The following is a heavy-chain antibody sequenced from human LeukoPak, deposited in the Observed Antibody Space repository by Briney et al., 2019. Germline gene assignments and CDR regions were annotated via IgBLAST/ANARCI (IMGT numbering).Heavy chain of an antibody. CDR1: GFTFNSYA. Sequence: GGSLRLSCAASGFTFNSYAMNWVRQAPGKGLEWVSAIVGSGGSTYYADSVKGRFTISRDDSKNTLYLQMNSLRAEDTAVYYCAKEMYCSGGRCKTFDYWGQGTLVTVSS. CDR3: AKEMYCSGGRCKTFDY. D-gene: IGHD2-15*01. CDR2: IVGSGGST. J-gene: IGHJ4*02. V-gene: IGHV3-23*01.